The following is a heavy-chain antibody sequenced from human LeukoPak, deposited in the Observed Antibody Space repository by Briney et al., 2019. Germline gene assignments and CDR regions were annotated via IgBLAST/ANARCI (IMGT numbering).Heavy chain of an antibody. J-gene: IGHJ4*02. CDR1: GFTFSAYY. CDR3: ARHPKSGYTGYESDY. CDR2: ISSSGSTI. D-gene: IGHD5-12*01. V-gene: IGHV3-11*01. Sequence: GGSLRLSCAASGFTFSAYYMTWIRQAPGKGLEWVSYISSSGSTIYYADSVKGRFTISRDNAKNSLYLQMNSLRAEDTAVYYCARHPKSGYTGYESDYWGQGTLVTVSS.